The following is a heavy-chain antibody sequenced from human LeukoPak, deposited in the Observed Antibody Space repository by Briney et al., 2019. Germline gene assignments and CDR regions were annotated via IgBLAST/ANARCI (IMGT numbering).Heavy chain of an antibody. J-gene: IGHJ4*02. V-gene: IGHV1-24*01. D-gene: IGHD1-26*01. Sequence: ASVKVSCKVSGYTLTELSMHWVRQAPGKGLEWMGGFDPEDGETIYAQKFQGRVTMTEDTSTDTAYMELSSLRSEDTAVYYCATSQPQGATTSLGFDYWGQGTLVTVSS. CDR1: GYTLTELS. CDR3: ATSQPQGATTSLGFDY. CDR2: FDPEDGET.